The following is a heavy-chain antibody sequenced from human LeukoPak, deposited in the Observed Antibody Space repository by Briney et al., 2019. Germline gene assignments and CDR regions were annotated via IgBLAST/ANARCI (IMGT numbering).Heavy chain of an antibody. CDR1: GGTFSSYA. D-gene: IGHD5-24*01. J-gene: IGHJ4*02. Sequence: ASVKVSCKASGGTFSSYAISWVRQAPGQGREWMGGIIPIFGTANYAQKFQGRVTITADKSTSTAYMELSSLRSEDTAVYSCARNDRVPLRRDGYNQLDYWGQGTLVTVSS. CDR2: IIPIFGTA. V-gene: IGHV1-69*06. CDR3: ARNDRVPLRRDGYNQLDY.